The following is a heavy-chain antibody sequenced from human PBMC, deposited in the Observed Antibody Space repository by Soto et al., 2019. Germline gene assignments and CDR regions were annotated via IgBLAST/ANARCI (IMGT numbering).Heavy chain of an antibody. J-gene: IGHJ6*03. V-gene: IGHV4-59*08. CDR2: IYYSGST. D-gene: IGHD6-6*01. Sequence: SETLSLTCTVSGGSISSYYWSWIRQPPGKGLEWIGYIYYSGSTNYNPSLKSRVTISVDTSKNQFSLKLSSVTAADTAVYYWARRTRHCYYYYMDVWGKGTTVTVSS. CDR1: GGSISSYY. CDR3: ARRTRHCYYYYMDV.